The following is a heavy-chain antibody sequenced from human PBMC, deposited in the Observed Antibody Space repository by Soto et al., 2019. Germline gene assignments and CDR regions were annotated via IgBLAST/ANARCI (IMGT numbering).Heavy chain of an antibody. CDR2: TSTSGV. Sequence: PGGSLRLSCVASGFTFSSSAMSWVRQAPGKGLEWVSTTSTSGVYYTDSVKGRFTISRDNSKNTLYLQMNSLRVEDTAIYYCAKLTSSWGQGALVTVSS. CDR1: GFTFSSSA. V-gene: IGHV3-23*01. J-gene: IGHJ5*02. CDR3: AKLTSS.